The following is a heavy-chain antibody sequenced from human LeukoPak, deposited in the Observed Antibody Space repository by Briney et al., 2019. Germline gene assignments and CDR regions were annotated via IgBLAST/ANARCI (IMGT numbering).Heavy chain of an antibody. CDR3: AKDISVGATPYYFDY. Sequence: PGGSLRLSCAASGFTFDDYAMHWVRQAPGKGLEWVSGIIWNSDSIGYADSVKGRFTIPRDNAKNSLYLQMNSLRAEDTALYYCAKDISVGATPYYFDYWGQGTLVTVSS. CDR1: GFTFDDYA. CDR2: IIWNSDSI. D-gene: IGHD1-26*01. J-gene: IGHJ4*02. V-gene: IGHV3-9*01.